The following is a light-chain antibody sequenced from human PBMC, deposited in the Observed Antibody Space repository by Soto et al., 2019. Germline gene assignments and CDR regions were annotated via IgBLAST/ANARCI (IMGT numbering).Light chain of an antibody. CDR2: DVT. J-gene: IGLJ2*01. CDR1: SSDVGGYSY. CDR3: SSYTSTSTVV. V-gene: IGLV2-14*01. Sequence: QSALTQPASVSGSPGQSITISCTGTSSDVGGYSYVSWYQQHPGKAPKLMIYDVTNRPSGVSNRFSGSKSGNTASLTISGLQAEDGADYYCSSYTSTSTVVFGGGTKLTVL.